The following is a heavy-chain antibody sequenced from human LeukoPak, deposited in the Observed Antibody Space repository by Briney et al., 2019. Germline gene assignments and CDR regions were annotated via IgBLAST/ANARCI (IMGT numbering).Heavy chain of an antibody. J-gene: IGHJ1*01. V-gene: IGHV4-61*01. CDR3: LPTVVTHAEYFQH. CDR2: IYYSGST. D-gene: IGHD4-23*01. CDR1: GGSVSSRSYY. Sequence: PSETLSLTCSVSGGSVSSRSYYWSWIRQPPGKGLEWIGYIYYSGSTNYNPSLKSRVTISVDTSKNQFSLKLSSVTAADTAVYYCLPTVVTHAEYFQHWGQGTLVTVSS.